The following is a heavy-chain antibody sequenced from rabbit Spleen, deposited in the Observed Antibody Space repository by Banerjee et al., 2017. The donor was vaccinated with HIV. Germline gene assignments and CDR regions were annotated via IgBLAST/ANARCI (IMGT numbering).Heavy chain of an antibody. J-gene: IGHJ4*01. Sequence: QLKESGGGLVQPGESLKLSCKASAFDFSSYYMNWVRQAPGKGLEWIGYIDPVFGSTYYANWVNGRFTISSHNAQNTLYLQVKSLTAADTATYFCARVGGVGVYGYATLWGPGTLVTVS. D-gene: IGHD6-1*01. V-gene: IGHV1S7*01. CDR3: ARVGGVGVYGYATL. CDR2: IDPVFGST. CDR1: AFDFSSYY.